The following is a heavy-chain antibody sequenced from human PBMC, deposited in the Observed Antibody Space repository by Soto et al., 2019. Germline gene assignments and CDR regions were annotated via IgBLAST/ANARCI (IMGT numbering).Heavy chain of an antibody. Sequence: GSLRLSCAASGFTFSSYGMHWVRQAPGKGLEWVAVIWYDGSNKYYADSVKGRFTISRDNSKNTLYLQMNSLRPEDTAVYYCVKVSTFYDILTGYYSTNFFDPWGQGTLVTVSS. D-gene: IGHD3-9*01. V-gene: IGHV3-30*02. CDR1: GFTFSSYG. CDR3: VKVSTFYDILTGYYSTNFFDP. CDR2: IWYDGSNK. J-gene: IGHJ5*02.